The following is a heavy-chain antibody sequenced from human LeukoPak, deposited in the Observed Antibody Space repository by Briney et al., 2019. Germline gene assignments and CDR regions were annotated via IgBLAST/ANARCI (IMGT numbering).Heavy chain of an antibody. CDR1: GYSISSGYY. Sequence: RPSETLSLTCAVSGYSISSGYYWGWIRQPPGKGLEWIGSIYHSGSTCYNPSLKSRVTISVDTSKNQFSLKLNSVTAADTAVYYCAMNSSGPVRGKNYFDYWGQGSLVTVSS. CDR2: IYHSGST. CDR3: AMNSSGPVRGKNYFDY. D-gene: IGHD6-19*01. J-gene: IGHJ4*02. V-gene: IGHV4-38-2*01.